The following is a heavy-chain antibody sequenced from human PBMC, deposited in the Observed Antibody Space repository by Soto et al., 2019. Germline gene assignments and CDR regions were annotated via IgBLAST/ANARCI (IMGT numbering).Heavy chain of an antibody. J-gene: IGHJ3*02. CDR2: IYHTVNT. D-gene: IGHD2-15*01. Sequence: PSETLSLTCSVSGVSIGSHFWNWIRQAPGKGPELVGYIYHTVNTNYNPALKSRVTISMDTSENQLSLQLSSVTAADTAVYYCARLQYTVVTALDIWGKGTMVT. V-gene: IGHV4-59*11. CDR3: ARLQYTVVTALDI. CDR1: GVSIGSHF.